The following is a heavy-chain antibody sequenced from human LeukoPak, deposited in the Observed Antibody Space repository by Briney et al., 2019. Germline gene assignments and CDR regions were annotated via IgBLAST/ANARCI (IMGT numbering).Heavy chain of an antibody. CDR3: ARAGLGFGAFDI. J-gene: IGHJ3*02. V-gene: IGHV1-69*05. D-gene: IGHD3/OR15-3a*01. CDR1: GGTFSSYA. CDR2: IIPIFGTA. Sequence: SVKVSCKASGGTFSSYAISWVRQAPGQGLEWMGGIIPIFGTANYAQKFQGRVTITTDKSTSTAYMELSSLRSEDTAVYYCARAGLGFGAFDIWGQGTMVTVSS.